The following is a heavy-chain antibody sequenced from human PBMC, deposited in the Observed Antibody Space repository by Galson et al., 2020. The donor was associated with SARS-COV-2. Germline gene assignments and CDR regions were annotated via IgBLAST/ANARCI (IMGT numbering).Heavy chain of an antibody. CDR3: ARGHYGLDV. CDR1: EFTFSTHW. CDR2: INQDGSEI. Sequence: GGSLRLSCVASEFTFSTHWMTWVRQAPGKGLEWVAHINQDGSEIDYVESVKGRFTISRDNAKNSLYLQTNSLRVEDTAVYYCARGHYGLDVWSQGTTVIVSS. V-gene: IGHV3-7*01. J-gene: IGHJ6*02.